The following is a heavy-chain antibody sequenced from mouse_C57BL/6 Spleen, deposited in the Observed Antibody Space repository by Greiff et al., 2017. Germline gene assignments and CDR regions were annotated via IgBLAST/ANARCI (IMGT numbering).Heavy chain of an antibody. D-gene: IGHD1-1*01. J-gene: IGHJ3*01. CDR3: TRGENGSSYSWFAY. CDR2: ISSGGDYI. CDR1: GFTFSSYA. Sequence: EVQLVESGEGLVKPGGSLKLSCAASGFTFSSYAMSWVRQTPEKRLEWVAYISSGGDYIYYADTVKGRFTISRDNARNTLYLQMSSLKSEDTAMYYCTRGENGSSYSWFAYWGQGTLVTVSA. V-gene: IGHV5-9-1*02.